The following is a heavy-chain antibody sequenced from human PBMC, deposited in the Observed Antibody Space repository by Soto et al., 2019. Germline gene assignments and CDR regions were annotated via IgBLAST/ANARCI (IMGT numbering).Heavy chain of an antibody. CDR2: IYYSGST. Sequence: QVQLQESGPGLVKPSQTLSLTCTVSGGSISSGGYYWSWNRQHPGKGLEWIGYIYYSGSTYYNPSLKSRVTISVDTSKNQFSLKLSSVTAADTAVYYCARETATAMVTSHFDYWGQGTLVTVSS. J-gene: IGHJ4*02. V-gene: IGHV4-31*03. D-gene: IGHD5-18*01. CDR1: GGSISSGGYY. CDR3: ARETATAMVTSHFDY.